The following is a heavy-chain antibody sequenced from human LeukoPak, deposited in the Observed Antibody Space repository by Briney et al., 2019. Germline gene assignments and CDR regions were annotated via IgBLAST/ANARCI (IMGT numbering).Heavy chain of an antibody. CDR2: SYSGGST. CDR3: ARDGITGTTYKTYYYYGMDV. V-gene: IGHV3-66*01. CDR1: GFTVSSNY. Sequence: GGSLRLSCAASGFTVSSNYMSCVRQAPGEGLECGSVSYSGGSTYYADSVKGRFTISRDNSTNTLYLKMNSLREEATAVYYCARDGITGTTYKTYYYYGMDVWGQGTTVTVS. J-gene: IGHJ6*02. D-gene: IGHD1-20*01.